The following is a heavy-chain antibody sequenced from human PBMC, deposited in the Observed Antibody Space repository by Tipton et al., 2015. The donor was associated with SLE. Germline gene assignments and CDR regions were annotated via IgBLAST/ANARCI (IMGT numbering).Heavy chain of an antibody. V-gene: IGHV4-61*08. CDR2: IYYSGST. Sequence: TLSLTCTVSSGSISSGGYYWNWIRQHPGKGLEWIGYIYYSGSTNYNPSLKSRVTISVDTSTNQFSLKLSSVTAADTAVYYCARVRPQTGTTDAFDIWGQGTMVTVSS. CDR1: SGSISSGGYY. D-gene: IGHD1-7*01. CDR3: ARVRPQTGTTDAFDI. J-gene: IGHJ3*02.